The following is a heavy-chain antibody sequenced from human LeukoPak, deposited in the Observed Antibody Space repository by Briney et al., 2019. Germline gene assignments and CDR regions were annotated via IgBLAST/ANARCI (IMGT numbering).Heavy chain of an antibody. CDR2: ISYDGSNK. CDR3: TVAEPPFDY. D-gene: IGHD1-14*01. V-gene: IGHV3-30*03. J-gene: IGHJ4*02. CDR1: GFTFSSYW. Sequence: PGGSLRLSCAASGFTFSSYWMSWVRQAPGKGLEWVAVISYDGSNKYYADSVKGRFTISRDNSKNTLYLQMNSLRAEDTAVYYSTVAEPPFDYWGQGTLVTVSS.